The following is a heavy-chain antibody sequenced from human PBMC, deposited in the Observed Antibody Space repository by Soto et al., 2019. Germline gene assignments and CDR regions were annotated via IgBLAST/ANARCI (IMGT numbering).Heavy chain of an antibody. J-gene: IGHJ5*02. CDR2: IYYIGSP. V-gene: IGHV4-31*03. CDR1: GGSISSGAYY. CDR3: ARGGPGFGELRWFDP. Sequence: QVQLQESGPGLVKPSQTLSLTCTVSGGSISSGAYYWSWIRQHPGKGLEWIGYIYYIGSPYYNPSLKSRVNISRDTSKNQFALKLTSVTAADTAVYYCARGGPGFGELRWFDPWGQGTLVTVSS. D-gene: IGHD3-10*01.